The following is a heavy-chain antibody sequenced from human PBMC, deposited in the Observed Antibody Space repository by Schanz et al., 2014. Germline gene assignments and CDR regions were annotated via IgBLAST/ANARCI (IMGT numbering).Heavy chain of an antibody. D-gene: IGHD3-10*01. CDR2: INHGGST. CDR3: ARGGYGSGSYREFDY. J-gene: IGHJ4*02. CDR1: GGSFSSNY. Sequence: QVQLQQWGAGLLKPSETLSLTCAVYGGSFSSNYWSWIRQPPGKGLEWIAEINHGGSTNYNPSLKSRVTISVDTSKNQFSLKLRSVTAADTAVYYCARGGYGSGSYREFDYWGQGTLVTVSS. V-gene: IGHV4-34*02.